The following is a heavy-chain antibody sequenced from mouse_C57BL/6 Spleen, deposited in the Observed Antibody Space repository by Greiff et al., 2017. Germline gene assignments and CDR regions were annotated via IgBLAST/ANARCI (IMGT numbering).Heavy chain of an antibody. CDR2: INPYNGGT. Sequence: EVQLQQSGPVLVKPGASVQMSCKASGYTFTDYYMNWVTQSHGKSLEWIGVINPYNGGTSYNQKFKGKATLTVDKSSSTAYMELNSLTSEDSAVYYCARSDGTGSYWYFDVWGTGTTVTGSS. D-gene: IGHD4-1*01. CDR1: GYTFTDYY. V-gene: IGHV1-19*01. J-gene: IGHJ1*03. CDR3: ARSDGTGSYWYFDV.